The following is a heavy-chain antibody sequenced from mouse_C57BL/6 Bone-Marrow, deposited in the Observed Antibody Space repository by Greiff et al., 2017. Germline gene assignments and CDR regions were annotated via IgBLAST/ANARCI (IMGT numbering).Heavy chain of an antibody. D-gene: IGHD1-1*01. CDR3: ARDYGSFYAMDY. V-gene: IGHV1-54*01. CDR1: GYAFTNYL. J-gene: IGHJ4*01. CDR2: INPGSGGT. Sequence: VQGVESGAELVRPGTSVKVSCKASGYAFTNYLIEWVKQRPGQGLEWIGVINPGSGGTNYNEKFKGKATLTADKSSSTAYMQLSSLTSEDSAVYCCARDYGSFYAMDYWGQGTSVTVSS.